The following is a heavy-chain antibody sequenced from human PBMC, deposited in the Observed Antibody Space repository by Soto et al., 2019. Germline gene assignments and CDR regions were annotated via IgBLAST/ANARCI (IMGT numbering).Heavy chain of an antibody. CDR2: IYYSGST. J-gene: IGHJ5*02. D-gene: IGHD2-15*01. CDR1: GGSISSYY. Sequence: SETLSLTCTVSGGSISSYYWSWIRQPPGKGLEWIGYIYYSGSTNYNPSLKSRVTISVDTSKNQFSLKLSSVTAADTAVYYCASSPIGYCSGGSCYSPYWFDPWGQGTLVTVSS. V-gene: IGHV4-59*01. CDR3: ASSPIGYCSGGSCYSPYWFDP.